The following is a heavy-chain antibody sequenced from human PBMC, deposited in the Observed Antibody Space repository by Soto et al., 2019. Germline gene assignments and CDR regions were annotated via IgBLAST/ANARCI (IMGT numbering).Heavy chain of an antibody. V-gene: IGHV3-13*01. Sequence: GGSLRLSCAASGFTFSSYDMHWVRQATGKGLEWVSAIGTAGDTYYPGSVKGRFTISRENAKNSLYLQMNSLRAGDTAVYYCARGVWGFHYYYYYYMDVWGKGTTVTVSS. CDR2: IGTAGDT. CDR1: GFTFSSYD. CDR3: ARGVWGFHYYYYYYMDV. D-gene: IGHD3-16*01. J-gene: IGHJ6*03.